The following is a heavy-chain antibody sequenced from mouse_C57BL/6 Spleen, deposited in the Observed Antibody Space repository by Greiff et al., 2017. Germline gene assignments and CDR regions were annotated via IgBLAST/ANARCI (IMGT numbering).Heavy chain of an antibody. V-gene: IGHV1-50*01. J-gene: IGHJ4*01. CDR1: GYTFTSYW. CDR3: ARGDDYDGYYAMDY. CDR2: IDPSDSYT. D-gene: IGHD2-4*01. Sequence: VQLQQPGAELVKPGASVKLSCKASGYTFTSYWMQWVKQRPGQGLEWIGEIDPSDSYTNYNQKFKGKATLTVDTSSSTAYMQLSSLTSEDSAVYYCARGDDYDGYYAMDYWGQGTSVTVSS.